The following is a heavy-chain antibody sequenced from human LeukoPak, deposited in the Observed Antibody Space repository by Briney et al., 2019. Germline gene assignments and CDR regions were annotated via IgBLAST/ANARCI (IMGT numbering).Heavy chain of an antibody. J-gene: IGHJ5*02. CDR3: ARHRYYYDSSGYYYQP. Sequence: SETLSLTCTVSGASISSYYWSSVRQPPGKGLEWIWYICYSGSTNYNPSLKSRVTISVDTSKNQFSLRLSSLTAPDTAVYYCARHRYYYDSSGYYYQPWGEGTVVTVSS. CDR1: GASISSYY. V-gene: IGHV4-59*01. D-gene: IGHD3-22*01. CDR2: ICYSGST.